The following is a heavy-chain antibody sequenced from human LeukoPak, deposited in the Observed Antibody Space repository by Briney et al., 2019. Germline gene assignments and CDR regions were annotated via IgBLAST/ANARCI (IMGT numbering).Heavy chain of an antibody. D-gene: IGHD2-15*01. V-gene: IGHV1-8*03. J-gene: IGHJ6*03. CDR3: ARGYCSGGSCYLNYYYYMDV. Sequence: ASVKVSCKASGYTFTSYDINWVRQATGQGLEWMGWMNPNSGNTGYAQKFQGRVTITRNTSISTAYMELSSLRSEDTAVYYCARGYCSGGSCYLNYYYYMDVWGKGTTVTISS. CDR2: MNPNSGNT. CDR1: GYTFTSYD.